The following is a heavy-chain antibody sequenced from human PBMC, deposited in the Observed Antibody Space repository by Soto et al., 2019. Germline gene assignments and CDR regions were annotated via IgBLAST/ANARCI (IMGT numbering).Heavy chain of an antibody. CDR3: ARGSRSLDY. CDR1: GGSISSYC. CDR2: IYYSGST. Sequence: SETLSLTCTVSGGSISSYCWSWIRQPPGKGLEWIGYIYYSGSTNYNPSLKSRVTISVDTSKNQFSLKLSSVTAADTAVYYCARGSRSLDYWGQGTLVTVSS. J-gene: IGHJ4*02. V-gene: IGHV4-59*01.